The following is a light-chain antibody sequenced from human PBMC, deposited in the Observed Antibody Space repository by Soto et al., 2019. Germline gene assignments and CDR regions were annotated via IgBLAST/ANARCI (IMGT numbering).Light chain of an antibody. V-gene: IGKV1-8*01. CDR3: QQYYSYPGT. J-gene: IGKJ1*01. CDR2: AAS. Sequence: IRITQSPSSVAASAVAIVTITGRASQGISSYLAWYQQKPGKAPKLLIYAASTLQSGVPSRFSGSGSGTDFTLTISCLQSEDFATYYCQQYYSYPGTFGQGTKVDIK. CDR1: QGISSY.